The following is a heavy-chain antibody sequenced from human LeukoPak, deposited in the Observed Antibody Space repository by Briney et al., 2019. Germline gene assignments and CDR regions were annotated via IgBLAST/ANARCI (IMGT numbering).Heavy chain of an antibody. Sequence: GGSLRLSCAASGFTFDDYAMHWVRQAPGKGPEWVSGINWNNNNIGYADSVKGRFTISRDNAKNSLYLQMNSLRAEDTALYYCAKERYSRTSWYYFDYWGQGTLVTVSS. CDR2: INWNNNNI. CDR1: GFTFDDYA. J-gene: IGHJ4*02. D-gene: IGHD2-2*01. CDR3: AKERYSRTSWYYFDY. V-gene: IGHV3-9*01.